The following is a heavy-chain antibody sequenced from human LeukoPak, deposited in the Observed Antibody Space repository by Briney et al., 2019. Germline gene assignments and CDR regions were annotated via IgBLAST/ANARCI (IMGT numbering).Heavy chain of an antibody. CDR1: GFTFDDYG. CDR2: INWNGGST. D-gene: IGHD6-13*01. Sequence: GSLRLSCAASGFTFDDYGMSWVRQAPGKGLEWVSGINWNGGSTGYADSVKGRFTISRDNAKNSLYLQMNSPRAEDTALYYCARDLGEYSSSWFDYWGQGTLVTVSS. V-gene: IGHV3-20*04. J-gene: IGHJ4*02. CDR3: ARDLGEYSSSWFDY.